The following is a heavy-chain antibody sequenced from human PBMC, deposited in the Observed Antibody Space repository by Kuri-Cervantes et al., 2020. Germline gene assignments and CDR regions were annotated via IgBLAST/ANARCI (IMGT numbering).Heavy chain of an antibody. D-gene: IGHD4-17*01. J-gene: IGHJ5*02. CDR2: ISAYNGNT. V-gene: IGHV1-18*01. CDR1: GYTFTSYG. CDR3: ARGADLTTVTASEWFDP. Sequence: ASVKVSCKASGYTFTSYGISWMRQAPGQGLEWMGWISAYNGNTNYAQNVQGRVIMTTDTSTSTVYMELSSLRSEDTAVYYCARGADLTTVTASEWFDPWGQGTLVTVSS.